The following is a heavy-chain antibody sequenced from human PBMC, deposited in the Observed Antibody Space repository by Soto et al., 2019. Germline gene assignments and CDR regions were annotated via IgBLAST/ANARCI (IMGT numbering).Heavy chain of an antibody. V-gene: IGHV3-23*01. CDR2: ISSGSSTI. D-gene: IGHD1-26*01. Sequence: GGSLRLSCAASGFRFSTYAMTWVRQAPGKGLEWVSYISSGSSTIYYADAVKGRFTISRDNSKSTLYLQMNSLRAEDTAVYYCGKGRSYYYYYGVDVWGQGITVTVSS. CDR3: GKGRSYYYYYGVDV. J-gene: IGHJ6*02. CDR1: GFRFSTYA.